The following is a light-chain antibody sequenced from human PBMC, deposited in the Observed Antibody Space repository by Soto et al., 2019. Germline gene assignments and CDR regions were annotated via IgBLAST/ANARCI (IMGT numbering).Light chain of an antibody. J-gene: IGLJ3*02. CDR3: AVWDDSLSGVV. V-gene: IGLV1-47*01. CDR1: SSNIGSNY. Sequence: QSVLTQPPSASGTPGQTVTISSSGSSSNIGSNYVFWYQHLPGTAPKLLIYGNNQRPSGVPDRFSGSRSGTSASLAISGRRPEDEADYYCAVWDDSLSGVVFGGGTQLTVL. CDR2: GNN.